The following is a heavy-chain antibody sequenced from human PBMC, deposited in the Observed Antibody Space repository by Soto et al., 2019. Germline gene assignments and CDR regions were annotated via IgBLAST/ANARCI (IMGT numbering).Heavy chain of an antibody. CDR1: GYTLTELS. Sequence: GASVKVSCKVSGYTLTELSMHWVRQAPGKGLEWMGGFDPEDGETIYAQKFQGRVTMTEDTSTDTAYMELSSLRSEDTAVYYCATGVAARPLRYYFDYWGQGTLVTVSS. J-gene: IGHJ4*02. CDR3: ATGVAARPLRYYFDY. CDR2: FDPEDGET. D-gene: IGHD6-6*01. V-gene: IGHV1-24*01.